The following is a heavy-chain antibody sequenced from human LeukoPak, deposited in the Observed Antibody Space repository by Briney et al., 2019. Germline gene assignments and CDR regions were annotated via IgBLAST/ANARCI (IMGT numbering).Heavy chain of an antibody. V-gene: IGHV3-23*01. Sequence: GGSLRLSCAASGFTFSSYAMSWVRQAPGKGLEWVSAISGSGGSTYYADSVKGRFTISRDNSKNTLYLQMNSLRAEDTAVYYCAIFWSGYRYFDYWGQGTLVTVSS. CDR2: ISGSGGST. D-gene: IGHD3-3*01. CDR3: AIFWSGYRYFDY. J-gene: IGHJ4*02. CDR1: GFTFSSYA.